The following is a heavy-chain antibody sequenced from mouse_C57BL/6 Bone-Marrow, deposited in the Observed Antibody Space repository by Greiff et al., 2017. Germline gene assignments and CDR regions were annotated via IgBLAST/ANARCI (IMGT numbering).Heavy chain of an antibody. V-gene: IGHV1-81*01. Sequence: VQLQQSGAELARPGASVKLSCTASGYTFTSYGISWVKQRTGQGLEWIGEIYPRSGNTYYNEKFKGKATLTADKSSSTAYMELRSLTSEDSAVYFCARREDYAMDYWGKGTSVTVSS. CDR2: IYPRSGNT. CDR3: ARREDYAMDY. J-gene: IGHJ4*01. CDR1: GYTFTSYG.